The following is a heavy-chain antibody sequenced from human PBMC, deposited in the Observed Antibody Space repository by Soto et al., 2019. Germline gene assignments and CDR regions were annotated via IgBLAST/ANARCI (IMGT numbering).Heavy chain of an antibody. CDR2: IYYNGNT. CDR1: GGSISNHY. CDR3: TRANCYSES. D-gene: IGHD7-27*01. Sequence: QVQLQESGPGLAKPSETLSLTCSVSGGSISNHYWSWIRQPPGKGLEWIGYIYYNGNTNYNPSLKSPVTMSVDTSRNQISLRMTTVTAAHTAVYYCTRANCYSESWGQGTLVTVPS. V-gene: IGHV4-59*11. J-gene: IGHJ4*02.